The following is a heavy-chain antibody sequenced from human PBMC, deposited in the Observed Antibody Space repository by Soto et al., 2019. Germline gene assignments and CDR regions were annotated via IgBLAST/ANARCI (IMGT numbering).Heavy chain of an antibody. CDR2: IYSSGRT. V-gene: IGHV4-30-4*01. J-gene: IGHJ5*02. CDR3: AREIGDYDFWSGPYNWFDP. Sequence: PSETLSLTCTVSGGSISSGDYYWSWIRQPPGKGLEWIGYIYSSGRTYYNPSLKSRVTISVDTSKIQFSLKLTSVTAADTAVYYCAREIGDYDFWSGPYNWFDPWGKGTLVTVSS. D-gene: IGHD3-3*01. CDR1: GGSISSGDYY.